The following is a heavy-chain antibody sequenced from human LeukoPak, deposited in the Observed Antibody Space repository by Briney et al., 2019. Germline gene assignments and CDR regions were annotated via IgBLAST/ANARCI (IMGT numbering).Heavy chain of an antibody. J-gene: IGHJ4*02. Sequence: PGGSLRLSCAASGFTISNYALSWVRQAPGKGLEWVSAISGSGGSTYYADSVKGRFTISRDNSKNTLSLQMSSLRAEDTAVYYCAKDGVVYYYDSSGFIDYWGQGTLVTVSS. CDR2: ISGSGGST. V-gene: IGHV3-23*01. D-gene: IGHD3-22*01. CDR3: AKDGVVYYYDSSGFIDY. CDR1: GFTISNYA.